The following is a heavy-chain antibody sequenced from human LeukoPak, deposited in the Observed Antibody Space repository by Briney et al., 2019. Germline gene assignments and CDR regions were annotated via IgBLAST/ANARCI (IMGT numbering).Heavy chain of an antibody. CDR1: GYTFTSYA. CDR2: INAGNGNT. V-gene: IGHV1-3*01. CDR3: ARDSHYYESSGYNQGDFDY. Sequence: ASVKVSCKASGYTFTSYAMHWVRLAPGQRLEWMGWINAGNGNTKYSQKFQDRVTITRDTSASTAYMELSSLRSEDTAVYYCARDSHYYESSGYNQGDFDYWGQGTLVTVSS. D-gene: IGHD3-22*01. J-gene: IGHJ4*02.